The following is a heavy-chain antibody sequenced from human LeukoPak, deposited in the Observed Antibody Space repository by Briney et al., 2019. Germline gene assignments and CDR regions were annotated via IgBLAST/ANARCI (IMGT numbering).Heavy chain of an antibody. Sequence: GGSLRLSCAASGFTFSSYNMNWVRQAPGKGLEWVSYISSSSSTIYYADSVKGRFTISRGNAKNSLYLQMNSLRAEDTAVYYCARGGSSWSFDYWGQGTLVTVSS. CDR3: ARGGSSWSFDY. D-gene: IGHD6-13*01. V-gene: IGHV3-48*01. CDR2: ISSSSSTI. CDR1: GFTFSSYN. J-gene: IGHJ4*02.